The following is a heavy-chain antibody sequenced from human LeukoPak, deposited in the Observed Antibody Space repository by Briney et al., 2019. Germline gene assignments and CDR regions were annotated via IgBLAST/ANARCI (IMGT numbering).Heavy chain of an antibody. CDR1: GGSISSYY. CDR2: IYYSGST. V-gene: IGHV4-59*01. CDR3: ARLAPDYYDSSGYWSGFDY. Sequence: PSETLSLTCTVSGGSISSYYWSWIRQPPGKGLEGIGYIYYSGSTNYNPSLKSRVTISVDTSKNQFSLKLSSVTAADTAVYYCARLAPDYYDSSGYWSGFDYWGQGTLVTVSS. D-gene: IGHD3-22*01. J-gene: IGHJ4*02.